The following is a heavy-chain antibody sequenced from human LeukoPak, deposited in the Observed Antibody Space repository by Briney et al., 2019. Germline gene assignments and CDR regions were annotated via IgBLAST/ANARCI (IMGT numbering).Heavy chain of an antibody. CDR2: ISPYDGDT. V-gene: IGHV1-18*01. CDR3: ARDYCTRGGDCYKEDLFDP. D-gene: IGHD2-21*02. J-gene: IGHJ5*02. CDR1: GYTFAIYG. Sequence: EASAKVSCKSSGYTFAIYGISWVRQAPGQGLEWMAWISPYDGDTNYAQNFEGRVTMTTETSTSTAYMELRSLRSDDTAIYYCARDYCTRGGDCYKEDLFDPWGQGTLVTVAS.